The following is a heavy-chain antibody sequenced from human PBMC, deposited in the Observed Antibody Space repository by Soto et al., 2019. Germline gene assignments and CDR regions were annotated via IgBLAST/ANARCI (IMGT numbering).Heavy chain of an antibody. CDR1: EGSIRGYY. CDR2: FHYTGIS. V-gene: IGHV4-59*01. Sequence: QVQQQESGPGLVKPSETLSLTCTVSEGSIRGYYWSWIRQPPGKGLEWIGYFHYTGISNYNSSLESRVTMSLDTSKNQFSLKLSSVSAADTAIYYCARGASNWQYFDYWGQGALVTVSS. J-gene: IGHJ4*02. D-gene: IGHD4-4*01. CDR3: ARGASNWQYFDY.